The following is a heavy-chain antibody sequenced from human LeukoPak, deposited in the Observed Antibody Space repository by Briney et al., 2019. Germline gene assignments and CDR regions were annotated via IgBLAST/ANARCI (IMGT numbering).Heavy chain of an antibody. Sequence: GGSLRLSCAASGFTFSSYEMNWVRQAPGKGLEWVSYISSSGSTIYYADSVKGRFTISRDNAKNSLYLQMNSLKPEDTAVYYCAGGGGWHIDDWGQGTQVTVSS. J-gene: IGHJ4*02. CDR1: GFTFSSYE. CDR2: ISSSGSTI. V-gene: IGHV3-48*03. D-gene: IGHD3-16*01. CDR3: AGGGGWHIDD.